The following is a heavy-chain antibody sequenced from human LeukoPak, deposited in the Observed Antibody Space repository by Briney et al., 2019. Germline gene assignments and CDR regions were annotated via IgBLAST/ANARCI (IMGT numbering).Heavy chain of an antibody. D-gene: IGHD2-15*01. Sequence: SETLSLTCTVSGGSISGYYWSWIRQPPGKGLEWIGYIYYSGSTIYNPSLKSRVTISVDTSKNQFSLKLTSVTAADTAVYYCARQGSYYYYGMDVWGQGTTVTVSS. J-gene: IGHJ6*02. CDR2: IYYSGST. CDR3: ARQGSYYYYGMDV. V-gene: IGHV4-59*08. CDR1: GGSISGYY.